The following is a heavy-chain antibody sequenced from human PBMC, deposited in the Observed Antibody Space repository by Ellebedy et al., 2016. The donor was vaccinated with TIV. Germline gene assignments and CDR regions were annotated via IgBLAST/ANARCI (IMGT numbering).Heavy chain of an antibody. CDR3: ARDGAYGDYAPGQYGMDV. CDR1: GFSFSSYW. J-gene: IGHJ6*02. V-gene: IGHV3-7*03. CDR2: INQDGSDK. D-gene: IGHD4-17*01. Sequence: GGSLRLSCAVSGFSFSSYWMSWVRQSPGKGLEWVANINQDGSDKYYVDSVKGRFTISRDNAQNSLYLQMNSLRVEDTAVYYCARDGAYGDYAPGQYGMDVWGQGTTVIVS.